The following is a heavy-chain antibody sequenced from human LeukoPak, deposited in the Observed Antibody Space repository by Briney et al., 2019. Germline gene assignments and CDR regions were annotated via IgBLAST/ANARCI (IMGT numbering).Heavy chain of an antibody. D-gene: IGHD6-13*01. CDR2: KWYDESNK. Sequence: PGGSLRLSCAASGFTFSNHAMNWVRQAPGKGLEWVAVKWYDESNKYYADSVKGRFTISRDNSKNTLYLQMNSLRAEDTAVYYCARDSASIAGAVYWYFDLWGRGTLVTVSS. J-gene: IGHJ2*01. CDR3: ARDSASIAGAVYWYFDL. CDR1: GFTFSNHA. V-gene: IGHV3-33*01.